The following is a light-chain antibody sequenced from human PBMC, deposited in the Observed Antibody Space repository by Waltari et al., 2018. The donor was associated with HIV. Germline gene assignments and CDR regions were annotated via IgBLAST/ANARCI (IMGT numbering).Light chain of an antibody. CDR2: DDS. J-gene: IGLJ2*01. CDR1: NIGSKS. V-gene: IGLV3-21*02. CDR3: QVWDSSSDRGV. Sequence: SYVLTQPPSVSVAPGQTARLTCGGNNIGSKSVHWYQQKPGQAPVLVVYDDSDRPSGIPGRFSGSNSGNTATLTISRVEDGDEADYYCQVWDSSSDRGVFGGGTKLTVL.